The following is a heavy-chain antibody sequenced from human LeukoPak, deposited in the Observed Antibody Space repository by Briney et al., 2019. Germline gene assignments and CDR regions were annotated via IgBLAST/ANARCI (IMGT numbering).Heavy chain of an antibody. CDR1: GFTFSSCV. D-gene: IGHD1-26*01. J-gene: IGHJ4*02. Sequence: PGGSLRLSCAASGFTFSSCVMNWVRQAPGKGLEWVSAISDSGDRTSYADSVKGRFTISRDNSETTLYLQMNSLRAEDTAVYYCAKGVGASYYFDHWGRGTLVTVSS. CDR3: AKGVGASYYFDH. V-gene: IGHV3-23*01. CDR2: ISDSGDRT.